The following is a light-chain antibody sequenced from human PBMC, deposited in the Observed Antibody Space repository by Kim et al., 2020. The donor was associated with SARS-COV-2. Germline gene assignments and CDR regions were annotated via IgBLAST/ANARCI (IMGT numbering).Light chain of an antibody. CDR3: QTLGTGIQ. Sequence: QPVLTQSPSASASLGASVKLTCTLSSGHSSYAIAWHQQQPEKGPRYLMKLNSDGSHSKGDGIPDRFSGSSSGAERYLTISSLQSEDEADYYCQTLGTGIQIGGGTQLTVL. J-gene: IGLJ2*01. V-gene: IGLV4-69*01. CDR1: SGHSSYA. CDR2: LNSDGSH.